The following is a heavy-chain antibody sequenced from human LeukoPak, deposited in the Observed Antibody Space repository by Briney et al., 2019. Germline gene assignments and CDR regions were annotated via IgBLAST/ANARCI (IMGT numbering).Heavy chain of an antibody. CDR1: GFSFSTYR. CDR3: AKVGLWFVSNHAFDY. V-gene: IGHV3-7*01. CDR2: IKQDGSEK. Sequence: GGSLRLSCAASGFSFSTYRMSWVRQAPGKGLEWVANIKQDGSEKFYVDSVKGRFTISRDNSKNTLYLQMNSLRREDTAVYYCAKVGLWFVSNHAFDYWGQGTLVTVSS. D-gene: IGHD3-10*01. J-gene: IGHJ4*02.